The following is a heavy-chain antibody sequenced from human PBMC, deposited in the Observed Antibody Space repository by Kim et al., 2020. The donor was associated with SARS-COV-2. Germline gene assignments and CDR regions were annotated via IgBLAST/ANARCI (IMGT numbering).Heavy chain of an antibody. CDR3: ASTSSPVRYYDSPDAFDI. CDR2: IYYSGST. CDR1: GGSISSSSYY. V-gene: IGHV4-39*07. J-gene: IGHJ3*02. D-gene: IGHD3-22*01. Sequence: SETLSLTCTVSGGSISSSSYYWGWIRQPPGKGLEWIGSIYYSGSTYYNPSLKSRVTISVDTSKNQFSLKLSSVTAADTAVYYCASTSSPVRYYDSPDAFDIWGQGTMVTVSS.